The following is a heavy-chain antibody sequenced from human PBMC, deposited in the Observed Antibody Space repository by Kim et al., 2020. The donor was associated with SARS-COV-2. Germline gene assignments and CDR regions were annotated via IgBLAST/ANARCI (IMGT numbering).Heavy chain of an antibody. V-gene: IGHV3-30*04. CDR3: ARDLAYCGGDCRWYGMDV. J-gene: IGHJ6*04. D-gene: IGHD2-21*02. CDR2: ISYDGSNK. Sequence: GGSLRLSCAASGFTFSSYAMHWVRQAPGKGLEWVAVISYDGSNKYYADSVKGRFTISRDNSKNTLYLQMNSLRAEDTAVYYCARDLAYCGGDCRWYGMDVWGKGTTVTVSS. CDR1: GFTFSSYA.